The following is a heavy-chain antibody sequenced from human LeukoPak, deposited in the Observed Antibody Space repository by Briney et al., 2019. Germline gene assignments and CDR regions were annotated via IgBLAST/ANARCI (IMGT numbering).Heavy chain of an antibody. CDR2: IYYSGST. J-gene: IGHJ4*02. V-gene: IGHV4-59*08. Sequence: SETLSLTCTVSGGSTSSYYWSWIRQPPGKGLEWIGYIYYSGSTNYNPSLKSRVTISVDTSKNQFSLKLSSVTAADTAVYYCARWNQLLFRVIDYWGQGTLVTVSS. CDR1: GGSTSSYY. CDR3: ARWNQLLFRVIDY. D-gene: IGHD2-2*01.